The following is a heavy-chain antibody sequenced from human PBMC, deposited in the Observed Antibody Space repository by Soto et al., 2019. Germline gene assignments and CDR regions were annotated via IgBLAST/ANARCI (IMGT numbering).Heavy chain of an antibody. CDR1: GFTFSDYY. CDR2: ISTTSTYT. Sequence: GGSLRLSCAASGFTFSDYYMSWIRQAPGKGLEWISYISTTSTYTNYADSVKGRFTISRDNAKNSLYLQMNSLRAEDTAVYYCARDRVAAASVNNWFDPWGQGTLVTVSS. V-gene: IGHV3-11*06. CDR3: ARDRVAAASVNNWFDP. J-gene: IGHJ5*02. D-gene: IGHD6-13*01.